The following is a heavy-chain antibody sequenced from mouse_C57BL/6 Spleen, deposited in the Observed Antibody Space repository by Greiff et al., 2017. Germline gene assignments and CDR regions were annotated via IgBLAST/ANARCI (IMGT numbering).Heavy chain of an antibody. CDR1: GYTFTSYW. J-gene: IGHJ3*01. V-gene: IGHV1-52*01. D-gene: IGHD2-2*01. CDR3: AREAMVTTKFAY. Sequence: QVQLQQPGAELVRPGSSVKLSCKASGYTFTSYWMHWVKQRPIKGLEWIGNIDPSDSETHYNQKFKDKATLTVDKSSSTAYMQLSSLTSEDSAVYYCAREAMVTTKFAYWGQGTLVTVSA. CDR2: IDPSDSET.